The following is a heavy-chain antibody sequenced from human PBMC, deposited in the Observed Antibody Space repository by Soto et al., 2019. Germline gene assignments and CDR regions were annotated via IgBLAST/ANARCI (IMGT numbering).Heavy chain of an antibody. CDR1: GFTFSNYA. J-gene: IGHJ4*02. CDR2: MAYDGGAE. CDR3: AREVV. V-gene: IGHV3-30-3*01. Sequence: GGSLRLSCAASGFTFSNYAMHWVRQAPGKGLEWVAVMAYDGGAEYYADSVRGRFTISRDNSKNTLYLQMNSLRGEDTAVYYCAREVVWGQGTLVTVSS.